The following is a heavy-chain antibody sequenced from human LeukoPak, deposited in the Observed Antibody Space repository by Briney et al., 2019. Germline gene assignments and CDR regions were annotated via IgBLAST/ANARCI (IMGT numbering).Heavy chain of an antibody. Sequence: GGSLRLSCAASEFTFSSYAMSWVRQAPGKGPEWVSAISGSGGTTYYTDSVKGRFTISRDNSKNTLYLQMNSLRAEDTAVYYCAKEFSSSWYYYFDYWGQGTLVTVSS. J-gene: IGHJ4*02. V-gene: IGHV3-23*01. CDR3: AKEFSSSWYYYFDY. D-gene: IGHD6-13*01. CDR2: ISGSGGTT. CDR1: EFTFSSYA.